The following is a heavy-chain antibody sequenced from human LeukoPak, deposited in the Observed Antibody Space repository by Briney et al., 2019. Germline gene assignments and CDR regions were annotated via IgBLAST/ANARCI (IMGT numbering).Heavy chain of an antibody. Sequence: SETLSLTCIVSGGSISSSSYYWGWIRQPPGKGLEWIGSIYYSGSTYYNPSLKSRVTISVDTSKNQFSLKLSSVTAADTAVYYCARSGYSYGRRWFDPWGQGTLVTVSS. CDR2: IYYSGST. CDR3: ARSGYSYGRRWFDP. J-gene: IGHJ5*02. D-gene: IGHD5-18*01. CDR1: GGSISSSSYY. V-gene: IGHV4-39*01.